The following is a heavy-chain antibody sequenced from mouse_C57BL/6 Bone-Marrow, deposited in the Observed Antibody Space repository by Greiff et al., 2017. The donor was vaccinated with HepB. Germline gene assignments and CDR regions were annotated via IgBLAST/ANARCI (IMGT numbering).Heavy chain of an antibody. J-gene: IGHJ3*01. CDR3: ATSNYSGFAY. CDR1: GFTFTDYY. CDR2: IRNKANGYTT. Sequence: EVMLVESGGGLVQPGGSLSLSCAASGFTFTDYYMSWVRQPPGKALEWLGFIRNKANGYTTEYSASVKGRFTISRDNSQSILYLQMNALRAEDSATYYCATSNYSGFAYWGQGTLVTVSA. V-gene: IGHV7-3*01. D-gene: IGHD1-1*01.